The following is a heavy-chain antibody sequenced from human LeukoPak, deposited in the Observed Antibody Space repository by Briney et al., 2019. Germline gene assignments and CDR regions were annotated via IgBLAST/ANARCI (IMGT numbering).Heavy chain of an antibody. V-gene: IGHV3-30*18. CDR1: GFSFISYG. J-gene: IGHJ4*02. CDR2: ISDDGRSK. D-gene: IGHD4-17*01. Sequence: GGSLRLSCAASGFSFISYGMHWVRQAPGKGLEWVGVISDDGRSKDYAESVKGRFTISRDNSKDTLYLHMNSLRDEDTAVYYCAKRPSDYGDYVSYFDYWGQGTLVTVSS. CDR3: AKRPSDYGDYVSYFDY.